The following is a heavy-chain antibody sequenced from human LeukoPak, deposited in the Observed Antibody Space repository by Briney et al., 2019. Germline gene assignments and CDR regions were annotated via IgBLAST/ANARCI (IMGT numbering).Heavy chain of an antibody. V-gene: IGHV3-33*05. D-gene: IGHD6-19*01. CDR2: ILNDGSSK. CDR1: GFTFSRYG. J-gene: IGHJ4*02. Sequence: PGGSLRLPCAVSGFTFSRYGMHWVRQAPGKGLEWVGVILNDGSSKYYADSVKGRFTISRDNSKNTLYLQMNSLRAEDTAVYYCARDKSRGWPFDYWGQGTLVAVSS. CDR3: ARDKSRGWPFDY.